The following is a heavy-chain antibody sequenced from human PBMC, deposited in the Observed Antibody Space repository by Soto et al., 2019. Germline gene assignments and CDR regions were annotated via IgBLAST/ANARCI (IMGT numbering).Heavy chain of an antibody. Sequence: PSQTLSLTCTVSGGSLSSGDYYWSWIRQPPGKGVEWIGYRYKSDSTYYNPTLKSRVTISLDTSRNQFSLKLSSVTAADTAVYYCARDRMDDSSGYYYPHCDYWGQGTLVTVSS. V-gene: IGHV4-30-4*08. D-gene: IGHD3-22*01. CDR1: GGSLSSGDYY. CDR3: ARDRMDDSSGYYYPHCDY. CDR2: RYKSDST. J-gene: IGHJ4*02.